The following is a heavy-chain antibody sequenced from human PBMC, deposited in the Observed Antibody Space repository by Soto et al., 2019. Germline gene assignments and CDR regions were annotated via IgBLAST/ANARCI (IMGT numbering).Heavy chain of an antibody. J-gene: IGHJ6*03. CDR1: GFTFSSYS. CDR3: ARPGFLGEVRYFGTPPRNYYMDV. Sequence: GGSLRLSCAASGFTFSSYSMNWVRQAPGKGLEWVSSISSSSSYIYYADSVKGRFTISRDNAKNSLYLQMNSLRAEDTAVYYCARPGFLGEVRYFGTPPRNYYMDVWGKGTTVTVSS. D-gene: IGHD3-9*01. CDR2: ISSSSSYI. V-gene: IGHV3-21*01.